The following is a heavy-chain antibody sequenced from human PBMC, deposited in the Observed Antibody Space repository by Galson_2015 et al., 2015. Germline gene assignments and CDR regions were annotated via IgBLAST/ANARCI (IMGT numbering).Heavy chain of an antibody. CDR3: ARDKIAAAGRRANWFDP. Sequence: LSLTCTVSGGSISSGGYSWSWIRQPPGKGLEWIGYIYHSGSTYYNPSLKSRVTISVDRSKNQFSLKLSSVTAADTAVYYCARDKIAAAGRRANWFDPWGQGTLVTVSS. V-gene: IGHV4-30-2*01. CDR2: IYHSGST. D-gene: IGHD6-13*01. J-gene: IGHJ5*02. CDR1: GGSISSGGYS.